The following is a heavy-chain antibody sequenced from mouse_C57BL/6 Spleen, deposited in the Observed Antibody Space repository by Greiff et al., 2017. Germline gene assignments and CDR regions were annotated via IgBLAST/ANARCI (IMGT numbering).Heavy chain of an antibody. CDR2: IYWDDDK. Sequence: QVTLKVSGPGILQSSQTLSLTCSFSGFSLSTSGMGVSWIRQPSGKGLEWLAHIYWDDDKRYNPSLKSRLTISKDTSRNQVFLKITSVDTADTATYYCARPNYYGIREWAWFAYWGQGTLVTVSA. CDR3: ARPNYYGIREWAWFAY. J-gene: IGHJ3*01. CDR1: GFSLSTSGMG. V-gene: IGHV8-12*01. D-gene: IGHD1-1*01.